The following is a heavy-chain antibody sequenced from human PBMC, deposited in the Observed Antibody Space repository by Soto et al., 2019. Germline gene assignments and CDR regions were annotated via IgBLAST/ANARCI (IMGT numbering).Heavy chain of an antibody. D-gene: IGHD2-8*01. J-gene: IGHJ6*03. V-gene: IGHV3-74*01. Sequence: EVQLVESGGGLVQPGGSLRLSCAASGFTFSSYWMHWVRQAPGKGLVWVSRINSDGSSTSYADSVKGRFTISRDNAKKTLYLQMNSLGDEDTAVYYCARDPPNTPPMRWDYYAYYYRDVWGKGTTVTVS. CDR3: ARDPPNTPPMRWDYYAYYYRDV. CDR2: INSDGSST. CDR1: GFTFSSYW.